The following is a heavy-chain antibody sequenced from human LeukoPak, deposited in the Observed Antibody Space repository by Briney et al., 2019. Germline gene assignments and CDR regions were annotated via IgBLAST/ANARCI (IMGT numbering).Heavy chain of an antibody. Sequence: GGSLRLSCAASGFTFSSYWMSWVRQAPGKGLEWVANIKQDGSEKYYVDSVKGRFTISRDNAKNSLYLQMNSLRAEDTAVYYCARDSIGDFGFYYYYYMDVWGKRTTVTVSS. J-gene: IGHJ6*03. CDR3: ARDSIGDFGFYYYYYMDV. D-gene: IGHD2-21*01. CDR2: IKQDGSEK. CDR1: GFTFSSYW. V-gene: IGHV3-7*01.